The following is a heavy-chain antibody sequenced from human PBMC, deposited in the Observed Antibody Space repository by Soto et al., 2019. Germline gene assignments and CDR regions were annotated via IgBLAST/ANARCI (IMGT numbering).Heavy chain of an antibody. CDR2: INHSGST. CDR1: GGSFSGYY. Sequence: SETLSLTCAVYGGSFSGYYWSWIRQPPGKGLEWIGEINHSGSTNYNPSLKSRVTISVDTSKNQFSLKLSSVTAADTAVYYCARVYCSSTSCYHLDPWGQGTLVTVSS. V-gene: IGHV4-34*01. J-gene: IGHJ5*02. D-gene: IGHD2-2*01. CDR3: ARVYCSSTSCYHLDP.